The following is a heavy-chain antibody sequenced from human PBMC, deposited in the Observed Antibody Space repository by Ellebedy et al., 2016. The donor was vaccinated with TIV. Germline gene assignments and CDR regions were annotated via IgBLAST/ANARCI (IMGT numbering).Heavy chain of an antibody. J-gene: IGHJ6*02. CDR3: VKGAYPVPTVMAV. CDR2: IRSDGSNK. D-gene: IGHD3-16*01. CDR1: GFSTSG. V-gene: IGHV3-30*02. Sequence: GESLKISCAASGFSTSGMHWVRQAPGKGLEWVAFIRSDGSNKYYADSVKGRFIIFRDNSKNTLDLQMTSLRPEDTALYYCVKGAYPVPTVMAVWGQGTMVIVSS.